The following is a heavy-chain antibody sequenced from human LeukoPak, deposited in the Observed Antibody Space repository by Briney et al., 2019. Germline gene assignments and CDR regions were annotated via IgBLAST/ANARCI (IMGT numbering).Heavy chain of an antibody. Sequence: GGSLRLSCAAYGFTFSSYWMHWVRQAPGKGLVWVSRINSDGSSTSYADSVKGRFTISRDNAKNTLYLQMNSLRAEDTAVYYCARGGRWLQLHYFDYWGQGTLVTVSS. J-gene: IGHJ4*02. CDR1: GFTFSSYW. V-gene: IGHV3-74*01. D-gene: IGHD5-24*01. CDR3: ARGGRWLQLHYFDY. CDR2: INSDGSST.